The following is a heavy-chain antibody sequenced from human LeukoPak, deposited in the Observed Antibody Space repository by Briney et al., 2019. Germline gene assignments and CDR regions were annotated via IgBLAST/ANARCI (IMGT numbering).Heavy chain of an antibody. Sequence: SVKVSCKAPGGTFSSYAISWVRQAPGQGLEWMGGIIPIFGTANYAQKFQGRVTITADESTSTAYMELSSLRSEDTAVYYCARDLQRYCSGGSCYRGPFDYWGQGTLVTVSS. CDR2: IIPIFGTA. V-gene: IGHV1-69*13. D-gene: IGHD2-15*01. CDR3: ARDLQRYCSGGSCYRGPFDY. J-gene: IGHJ4*02. CDR1: GGTFSSYA.